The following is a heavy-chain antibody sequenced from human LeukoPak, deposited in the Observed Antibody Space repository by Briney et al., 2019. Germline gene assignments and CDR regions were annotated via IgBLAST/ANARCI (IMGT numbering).Heavy chain of an antibody. D-gene: IGHD3-10*01. CDR1: GFTFSSYW. V-gene: IGHV3-7*01. Sequence: PGGSLRLSCAASGFTFSSYWMSWVRQAPGKGLEWVANIKQDGSETYYVDSVKGRFTISRDNAKSSLFLQMNSLRAEDTAVYFCARRRLLVWFGEVSYYFDYWGQGTLVTVPS. J-gene: IGHJ4*02. CDR3: ARRRLLVWFGEVSYYFDY. CDR2: IKQDGSET.